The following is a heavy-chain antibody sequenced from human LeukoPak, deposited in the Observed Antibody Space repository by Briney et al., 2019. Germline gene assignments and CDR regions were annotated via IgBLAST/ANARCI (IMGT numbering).Heavy chain of an antibody. Sequence: GASVKVSCKASGYTSTSYGISWVRQAPGQGLEWMGWISAYNGNTNYAQKLQGRVTMTTDTSTSTAYMELRSLRSDNTAVYYCARDVLRYFDWLSLYYYYYGMDVWGQGTTVTVSS. CDR3: ARDVLRYFDWLSLYYYYYGMDV. CDR2: ISAYNGNT. J-gene: IGHJ6*02. D-gene: IGHD3-9*01. V-gene: IGHV1-18*01. CDR1: GYTSTSYG.